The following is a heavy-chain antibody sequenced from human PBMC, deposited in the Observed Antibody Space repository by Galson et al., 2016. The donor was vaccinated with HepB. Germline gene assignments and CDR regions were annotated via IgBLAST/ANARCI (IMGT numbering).Heavy chain of an antibody. CDR1: GFTFSYYA. D-gene: IGHD2-2*01. Sequence: SLRLSCAASGFTFSYYAMNWVRQAPGKGLEWVAIVSDDGTHTDYADSVKGRFTISRDNSKNTLYLQMNSLRAEDTSMYYCARSSSCSTINCFLPFDSWGLGTLVTVSS. J-gene: IGHJ4*02. CDR3: ARSSSCSTINCFLPFDS. V-gene: IGHV3-30-3*01. CDR2: VSDDGTHT.